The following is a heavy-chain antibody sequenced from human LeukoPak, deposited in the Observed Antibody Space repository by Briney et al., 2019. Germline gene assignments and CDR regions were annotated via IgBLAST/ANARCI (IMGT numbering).Heavy chain of an antibody. CDR1: GYTFTGYF. CDR3: ARDLGVRAAAGSGY. V-gene: IGHV1-2*02. J-gene: IGHJ4*02. CDR2: INPNSGGT. D-gene: IGHD6-13*01. Sequence: GSVKVSCKASGYTFTGYFMHWVRQAPGQGLEWMGWINPNSGGTNYAQKFQDRVTMTRDTSISTAYMELSRLRSDDTAVYYCARDLGVRAAAGSGYWGQGTLVTVSS.